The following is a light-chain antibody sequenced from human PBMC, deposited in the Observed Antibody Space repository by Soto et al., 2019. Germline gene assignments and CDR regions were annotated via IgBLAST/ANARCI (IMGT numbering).Light chain of an antibody. CDR2: KAS. J-gene: IGKJ2*01. Sequence: DIQMTQSPSTLSASVGDRVTITCRASQSISSWLAWYQQKPGKAPKLLIYKASSLESGVPSRFSGSGYGTEFTLTISRVQTDDFATYYCQQYNRYYTFGQGTKVEIK. CDR1: QSISSW. CDR3: QQYNRYYT. V-gene: IGKV1-5*03.